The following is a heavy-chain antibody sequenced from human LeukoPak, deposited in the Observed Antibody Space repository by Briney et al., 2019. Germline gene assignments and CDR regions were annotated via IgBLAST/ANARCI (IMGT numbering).Heavy chain of an antibody. V-gene: IGHV4-31*03. CDR1: GGSISSGGYY. D-gene: IGHD6-13*01. CDR3: AREGIAAAGTFDY. J-gene: IGHJ4*02. Sequence: SETLSLTCTVSGGSISSGGYYWSWIRQHPGRGLEWIGYIYYSGSTYYNPSLKSRVTISVDTSKNQFSLKLSSVTAADTAVYYCAREGIAAAGTFDYWGQGTLVTVSS. CDR2: IYYSGST.